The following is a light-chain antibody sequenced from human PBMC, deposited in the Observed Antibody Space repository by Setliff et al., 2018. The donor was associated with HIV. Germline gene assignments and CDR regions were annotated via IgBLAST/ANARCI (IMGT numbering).Light chain of an antibody. V-gene: IGLV2-14*03. CDR2: DVN. CDR1: SSDVGTYNF. J-gene: IGLJ1*01. Sequence: QSALTQPASVSESPGQPITISCTGTSSDVGTYNFVSWYQQHPGKAPKLLIYDVNNRPSGVSNRFSGSKSGNTTSLTISGLQAEDEADYHCSSYTSTTPLYVFGTGTKVTVL. CDR3: SSYTSTTPLYV.